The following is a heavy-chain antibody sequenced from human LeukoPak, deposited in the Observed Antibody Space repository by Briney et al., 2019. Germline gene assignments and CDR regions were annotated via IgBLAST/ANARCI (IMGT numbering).Heavy chain of an antibody. CDR3: ARVLRGGKTEYFDY. Sequence: PSETLSLTCAVYGGSLSSYYWRWIRQTPGKGLEWIGEINHSGSTNYNPSLKSRVTLSVDTSKNQFSLKMSSVTAADTAVYYCARVLRGGKTEYFDYWGQGTLVTVSS. J-gene: IGHJ4*02. CDR2: INHSGST. CDR1: GGSLSSYY. V-gene: IGHV4-34*01. D-gene: IGHD4-23*01.